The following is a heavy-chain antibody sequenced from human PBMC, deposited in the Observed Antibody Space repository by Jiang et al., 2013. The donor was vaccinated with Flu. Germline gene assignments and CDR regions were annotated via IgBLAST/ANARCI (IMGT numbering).Heavy chain of an antibody. CDR2: IYYSGST. D-gene: IGHD1-26*01. CDR3: ARVEVGYSGSYYRRDYYYYGMDV. CDR1: GGSISSYY. V-gene: IGHV4-59*01. J-gene: IGHJ6*02. Sequence: GSGLVKPSETLSLTCTVSGGSISSYYWSWIRQPPGKGLEWIGYIYYSGSTNYNPSLKSRVTISVDTSKNQFSLKLSSVTAADTAVYYCARVEVGYSGSYYRRDYYYYGMDVWGQ.